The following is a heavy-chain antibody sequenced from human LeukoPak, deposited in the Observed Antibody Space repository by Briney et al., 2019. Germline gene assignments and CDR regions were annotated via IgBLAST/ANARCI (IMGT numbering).Heavy chain of an antibody. J-gene: IGHJ4*02. Sequence: SETLSLTCTVSGGSISSYYWSWIRQPPGKGLEWIGYIYYSGSTNYNPSLKSRVTISVDTSKNQFSLKLSSVTAADTAVYYCARGPFHIAVAGPLYYFDYWGQGTLVTVSS. CDR3: ARGPFHIAVAGPLYYFDY. V-gene: IGHV4-59*01. CDR1: GGSISSYY. D-gene: IGHD6-19*01. CDR2: IYYSGST.